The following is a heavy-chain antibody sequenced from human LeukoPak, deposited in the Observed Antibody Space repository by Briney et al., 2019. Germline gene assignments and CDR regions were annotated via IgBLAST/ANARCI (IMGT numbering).Heavy chain of an antibody. CDR1: GYTFTSYG. Sequence: GASVKVSCKASGYTFTSYGISWVRHAPGQGLEWMGWISAYNGNTNYAQKLQGRVTMTTDTSTSTAYMELRSLRSDDTAVYSCVVVVAATNWFDPWGQGTLVTVSS. J-gene: IGHJ5*02. CDR3: VVVVAATNWFDP. CDR2: ISAYNGNT. D-gene: IGHD2-15*01. V-gene: IGHV1-18*01.